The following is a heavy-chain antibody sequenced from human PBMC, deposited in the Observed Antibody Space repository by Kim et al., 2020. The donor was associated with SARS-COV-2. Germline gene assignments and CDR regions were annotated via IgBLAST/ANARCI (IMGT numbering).Heavy chain of an antibody. CDR1: GFPVNKNY. V-gene: IGHV3-53*01. Sequence: GGSLRLSCATSGFPVNKNYMSWVRRAPGKGLEWVSLINSGGTTYYADSVKGRFTISRDNSKNTLYLQMSSLRAEDTAIYYCASETDAFDIWGQGTMVIVSS. J-gene: IGHJ3*02. CDR3: ASETDAFDI. CDR2: INSGGTT.